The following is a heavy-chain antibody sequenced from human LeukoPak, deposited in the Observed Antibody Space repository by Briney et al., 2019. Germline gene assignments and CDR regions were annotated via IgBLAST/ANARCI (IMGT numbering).Heavy chain of an antibody. V-gene: IGHV3-23*01. D-gene: IGHD2-15*01. CDR3: AKDKGVYCSGGSCYPADY. CDR1: GFTFSSYT. Sequence: QTGGSLRLSCAASGFTFSSYTMSWVRQAPGKGLEWVSAISGSGGSTYYADSVKGRITISRDNSKSTLYLQMNSLRAEDTAIYYCAKDKGVYCSGGSCYPADYWGRGTLVTVSS. J-gene: IGHJ4*02. CDR2: ISGSGGST.